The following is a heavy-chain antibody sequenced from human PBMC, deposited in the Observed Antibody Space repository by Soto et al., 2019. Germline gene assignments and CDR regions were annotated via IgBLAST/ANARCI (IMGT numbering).Heavy chain of an antibody. Sequence: LSLTCAVYGGSFSGYYWSWIRQPPGKGLEWIGEINHSGSTNYNPSLKSRVTISVDTSKNQFSLKLSSVTAADTAVYYCARGGYYYYYGMDVWGQGTTVTVS. V-gene: IGHV4-34*01. J-gene: IGHJ6*02. CDR1: GGSFSGYY. CDR3: ARGGYYYYYGMDV. CDR2: INHSGST.